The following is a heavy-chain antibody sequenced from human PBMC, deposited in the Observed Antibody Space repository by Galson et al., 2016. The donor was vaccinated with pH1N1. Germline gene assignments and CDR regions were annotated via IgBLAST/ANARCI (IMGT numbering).Heavy chain of an antibody. V-gene: IGHV3-30*04. J-gene: IGHJ6*02. Sequence: SLRLSCAASGFTFMSYAMHRVRQAPGKGLEWVAGISHDETNKDYAESVQGRFTIARDNSRNMLYVQMTSLRVDDTAVYYCANYPGDNPRYYYLYVLDVWGQGTTVAVSS. CDR2: ISHDETNK. CDR3: ANYPGDNPRYYYLYVLDV. CDR1: GFTFMSYA. D-gene: IGHD3-22*01.